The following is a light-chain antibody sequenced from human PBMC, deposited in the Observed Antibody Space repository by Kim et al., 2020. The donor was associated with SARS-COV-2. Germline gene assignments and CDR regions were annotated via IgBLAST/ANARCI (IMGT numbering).Light chain of an antibody. CDR3: QRYNDFSGT. Sequence: ASVEDRVTITCRASQNINYWLAWYQHKPGKAPKLLIYKASALESGVPSRFSGSGSGTEFTLTISSLQPDDFATYYCQRYNDFSGTFGQGTKVDIK. J-gene: IGKJ1*01. CDR2: KAS. CDR1: QNINYW. V-gene: IGKV1-5*03.